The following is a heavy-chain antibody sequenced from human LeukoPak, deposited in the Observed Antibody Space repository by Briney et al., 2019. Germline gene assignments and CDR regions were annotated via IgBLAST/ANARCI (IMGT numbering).Heavy chain of an antibody. CDR2: INPNSGGT. CDR1: GYTFTGYY. V-gene: IGHV1-2*02. J-gene: IGHJ4*02. Sequence: ASVKVSCKASGYTFTGYYMHWGRQAPGQGLEWMGWINPNSGGTNYAQKFQGRVTMTRDTSISTAYMELSRLRSEDTAVYYCARAIPQYGTFDYWGQGTLVTVSS. D-gene: IGHD1-14*01. CDR3: ARAIPQYGTFDY.